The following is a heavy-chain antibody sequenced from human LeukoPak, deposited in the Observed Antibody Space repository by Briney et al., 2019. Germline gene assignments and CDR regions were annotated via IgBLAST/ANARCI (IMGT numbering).Heavy chain of an antibody. Sequence: GGSLRLSCAASGFTFSSYAMSWVRQAPGKGLEWVAVISYDGSNKYYADSVKGRFTISRDNSKNTLYLQMNSLRAEDTAVYYCANGYYGMDVWGQGTTVTVSS. CDR1: GFTFSSYA. CDR2: ISYDGSNK. CDR3: ANGYYGMDV. V-gene: IGHV3-30-3*01. J-gene: IGHJ6*02.